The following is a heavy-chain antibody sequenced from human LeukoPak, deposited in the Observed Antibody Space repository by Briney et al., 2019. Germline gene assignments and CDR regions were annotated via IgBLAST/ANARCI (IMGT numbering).Heavy chain of an antibody. CDR3: ARDMQLSA. CDR1: IFTFSRSA. D-gene: IGHD3-16*02. CDR2: NTYCAVNS. V-gene: IGHV3-23*01. J-gene: IGHJ3*01. Sequence: GGSLRLSCAPSIFTFSRSAMSGVRQSPGEWMKWVSRNTYCAVNSYYSDSVRGRFTISRDNSKDTLFLQINSRRAEDTTIYYCARDMQLSAWGLGTMVTVSS.